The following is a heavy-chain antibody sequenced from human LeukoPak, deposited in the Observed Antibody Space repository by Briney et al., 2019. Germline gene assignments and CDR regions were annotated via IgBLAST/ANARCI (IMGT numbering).Heavy chain of an antibody. Sequence: GGSLRLSCATSGFTFSAFTMNWVRQAPGKGLEWIAFISTSGSTIFYAQSVQGRFTISRDNAKNSLYLQLNSLRADDSAVYYCVRDSLVAVADYATFDYWGLGTRVTVSS. D-gene: IGHD6-19*01. CDR2: ISTSGSTI. CDR3: VRDSLVAVADYATFDY. CDR1: GFTFSAFT. J-gene: IGHJ4*01. V-gene: IGHV3-48*04.